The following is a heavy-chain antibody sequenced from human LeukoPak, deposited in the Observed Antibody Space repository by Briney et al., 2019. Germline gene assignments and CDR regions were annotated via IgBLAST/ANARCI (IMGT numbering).Heavy chain of an antibody. J-gene: IGHJ4*02. CDR1: GGSISSSSYY. V-gene: IGHV4-39*07. CDR3: ARDRRRSGFVAYFDY. D-gene: IGHD3-10*01. CDR2: IYYSGST. Sequence: PSETLSLTCTVSGGSISSSSYYWGWIRQPPGKGLEWIGSIYYSGSTYYNPSLKSRVTISVDTSKNQFSLKLSSVTAADTAVYYCARDRRRSGFVAYFDYWGQGTLVTVSS.